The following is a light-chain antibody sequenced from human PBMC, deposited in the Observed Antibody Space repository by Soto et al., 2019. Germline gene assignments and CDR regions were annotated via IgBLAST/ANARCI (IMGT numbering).Light chain of an antibody. Sequence: QSVLTQPPSVSGAPGQRVTISCTGSSSNIGAGYDVHWYQQFPGTAPKLLLYGSTNRPSGVADRFSGSKSGTSASLAIAGLQTEDEADYYCQSYDSSLSTVVFGGGTQLTVL. CDR1: SSNIGAGYD. V-gene: IGLV1-40*01. CDR2: GST. J-gene: IGLJ2*01. CDR3: QSYDSSLSTVV.